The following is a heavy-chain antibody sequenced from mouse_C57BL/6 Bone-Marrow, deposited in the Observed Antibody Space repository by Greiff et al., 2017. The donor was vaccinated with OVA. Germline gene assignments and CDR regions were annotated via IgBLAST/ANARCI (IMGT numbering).Heavy chain of an antibody. V-gene: IGHV5-9*01. CDR3: ARQERVGNYAMDY. CDR1: GFTFSSYT. CDR2: ISGGGGNT. D-gene: IGHD1-1*02. Sequence: EVKLMESGGGLVKPGGSLKLSCAASGFTFSSYTMSWVRQTPEKRLEWVATISGGGGNTYYPDSVRGRFTISRDNAKNTLYLQMSSLRSEDTALYYCARQERVGNYAMDYWGQGTSVTVSS. J-gene: IGHJ4*01.